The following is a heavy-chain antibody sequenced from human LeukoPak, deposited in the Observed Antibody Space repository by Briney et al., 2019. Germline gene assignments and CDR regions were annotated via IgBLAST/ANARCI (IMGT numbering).Heavy chain of an antibody. CDR2: ISSSSTYI. Sequence: PGGSLRLSCAASGFTFSSYSMNWVRQAPGKGPEWVSSISSSSTYIYYADSLKGRFTISRDNAKNSLYLQMNSLRAEDTAVYYCARGGGSGWSHDAFDIWGQGTMVTVSS. J-gene: IGHJ3*02. CDR3: ARGGGSGWSHDAFDI. CDR1: GFTFSSYS. V-gene: IGHV3-21*01. D-gene: IGHD6-19*01.